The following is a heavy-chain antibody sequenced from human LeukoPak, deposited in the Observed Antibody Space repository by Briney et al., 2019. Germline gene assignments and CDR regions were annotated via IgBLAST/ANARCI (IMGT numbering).Heavy chain of an antibody. V-gene: IGHV3-53*01. CDR1: GFTVSSNS. J-gene: IGHJ3*01. CDR3: ARRAGDYSHPYDY. CDR2: IYSGGNT. Sequence: GGSLRLSCTVSGFTVSSNSMSWVRQAPGKGLEWVSFIYSGGNTHYSDSVKGRFTISRDNSKNTLYLQMNSLRAEDTAVYYCARRAGDYSHPYDYWGQGTMVTVSS. D-gene: IGHD3-22*01.